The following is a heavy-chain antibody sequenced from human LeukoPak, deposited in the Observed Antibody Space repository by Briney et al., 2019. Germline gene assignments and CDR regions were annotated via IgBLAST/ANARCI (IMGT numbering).Heavy chain of an antibody. CDR2: ISGRGGDT. CDR3: AKGRPAQVCYFDY. CDR1: GFTFSNYA. V-gene: IGHV3-23*01. J-gene: IGHJ4*02. Sequence: QPGGSLRLSCAASGFTFSNYAMSWVRQAPRKGLEWVSVISGRGGDTYYADSVKGRFTISRDNSKNTLYLQMNSLRAEDTAVYYCAKGRPAQVCYFDYWGQGTLVTVSS. D-gene: IGHD2-2*01.